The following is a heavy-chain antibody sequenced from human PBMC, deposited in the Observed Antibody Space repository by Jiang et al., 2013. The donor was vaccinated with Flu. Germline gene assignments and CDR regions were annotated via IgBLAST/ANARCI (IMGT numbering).Heavy chain of an antibody. J-gene: IGHJ4*02. D-gene: IGHD6-19*01. Sequence: VKGRFTISRDSAKNLLYLQMNSLRAEDTAVYYCARSCSSGCLGDWGQGTLVTVSS. CDR3: ARSCSSGCLGD. V-gene: IGHV3-11*06.